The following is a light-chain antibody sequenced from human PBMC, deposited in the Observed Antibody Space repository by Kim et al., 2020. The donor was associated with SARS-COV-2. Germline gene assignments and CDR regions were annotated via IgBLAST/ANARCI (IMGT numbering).Light chain of an antibody. Sequence: QSALTQPPSASGSPGQSVTISCTGTSSDVGGYYYVSWYQQHPGKAPELMIYEVSKRPSGVPDRFSGSKSGNTASLTVSGLHPEDEADYYCSSYAGRNTLVFGGGTQLTVL. J-gene: IGLJ2*01. CDR1: SSDVGGYYY. V-gene: IGLV2-8*01. CDR3: SSYAGRNTLV. CDR2: EVS.